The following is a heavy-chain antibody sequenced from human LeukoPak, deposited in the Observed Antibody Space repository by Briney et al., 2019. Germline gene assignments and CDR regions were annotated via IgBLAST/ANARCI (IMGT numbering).Heavy chain of an antibody. D-gene: IGHD2-2*01. CDR2: IYYSGST. CDR1: GGSISSYY. J-gene: IGHJ4*02. CDR3: VRHQRYCSSTSCYSYYFDY. V-gene: IGHV4-59*01. Sequence: SETLSLTCTVSGGSISSYYWSWIRQPPGKGLEWIGYIYYSGSTNYNPSLKSRVTISVDTSKNQFSLKLSSVTAADTAVYYCVRHQRYCSSTSCYSYYFDYWGQGTLVTVSS.